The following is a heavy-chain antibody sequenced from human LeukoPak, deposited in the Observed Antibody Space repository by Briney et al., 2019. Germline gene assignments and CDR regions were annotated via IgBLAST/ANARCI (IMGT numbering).Heavy chain of an antibody. Sequence: ASVKVSCKASGYAFTSYGISWVRQAPGKGLEWMGGFDPEDGETIYAQKFQGRVTMTEDTSTDTAYMELSSLRSEDTAVYYCATPRPSSSWSLDYWGQGTLVTVSS. J-gene: IGHJ4*02. CDR2: FDPEDGET. D-gene: IGHD6-13*01. V-gene: IGHV1-24*01. CDR3: ATPRPSSSWSLDY. CDR1: GYAFTSYG.